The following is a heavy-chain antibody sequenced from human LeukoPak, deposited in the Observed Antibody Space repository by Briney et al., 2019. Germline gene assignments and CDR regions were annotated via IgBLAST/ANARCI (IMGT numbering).Heavy chain of an antibody. J-gene: IGHJ4*02. CDR3: ARYNGYSYRGDFDY. CDR2: INQDGSDK. D-gene: IGHD5-18*01. CDR1: GLTFSIHW. Sequence: GGSLRLSCAASGLTFSIHWMNWVRQAPGKGLECVANINQDGSDKYYVDSVKGRFTISRDNAKNSLYLQMNSLRAEDTAVYYCARYNGYSYRGDFDYWGQGTLVTVSS. V-gene: IGHV3-7*01.